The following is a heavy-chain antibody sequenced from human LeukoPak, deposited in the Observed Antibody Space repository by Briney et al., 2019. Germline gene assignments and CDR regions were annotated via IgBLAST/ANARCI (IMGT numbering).Heavy chain of an antibody. V-gene: IGHV3-23*01. D-gene: IGHD3-3*01. CDR3: ARETLRFLEDWFDP. Sequence: GGSLRLSCAASGFTFSSYAMSWVRQAPGKGLEWVSAISGSGGSIYYADSVKGRFTISRDNAKNSLYLQMNSLRAEDTAVYYCARETLRFLEDWFDPWGQGTLVTVSS. CDR1: GFTFSSYA. CDR2: ISGSGGSI. J-gene: IGHJ5*02.